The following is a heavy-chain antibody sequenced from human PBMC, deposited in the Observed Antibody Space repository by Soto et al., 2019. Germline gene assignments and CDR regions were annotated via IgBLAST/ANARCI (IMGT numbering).Heavy chain of an antibody. J-gene: IGHJ5*02. CDR2: VEYGGST. CDR1: GGSIISSNFY. Sequence: QLQESGPGLVKPSETLSLNCTVSGGSIISSNFYWGWIRQPPGKGLEWIGSVEYGGSTYDNPSLKSRVTLSADTSKNQFSLKLTSVTAADTAIYYCARHVRGAVSMNWFDPWGHGTLVTVSS. V-gene: IGHV4-39*01. D-gene: IGHD3-10*02. CDR3: ARHVRGAVSMNWFDP.